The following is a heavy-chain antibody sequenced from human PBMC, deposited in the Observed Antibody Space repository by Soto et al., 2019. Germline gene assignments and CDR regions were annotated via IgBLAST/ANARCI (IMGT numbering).Heavy chain of an antibody. J-gene: IGHJ5*02. V-gene: IGHV1-69*13. CDR2: IIPIFGTA. CDR1: GGTFSSYA. CDR3: ARDELYYYDSSGYPNPNWFDP. D-gene: IGHD3-22*01. Sequence: SVKVSCKASGGTFSSYAISWVRQAPGQGLEWKGGIIPIFGTANYAQQFQGRVTITADESTSTAYMELSSLRSEDTAVYYCARDELYYYDSSGYPNPNWFDPWDQGTLVTVSS.